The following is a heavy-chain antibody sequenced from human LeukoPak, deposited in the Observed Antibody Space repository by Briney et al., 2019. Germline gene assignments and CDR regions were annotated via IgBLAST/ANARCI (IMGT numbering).Heavy chain of an antibody. J-gene: IGHJ4*02. Sequence: VKVSCKASGGTFSSYAISWVRQAPGQGLEWMGRIIPILGIANYAQKFQGRVTITADKSTSTAYMELSSLRSEDTAVYYCRYITGTENIFDCWGQGTLVTVSS. CDR2: IIPILGIA. D-gene: IGHD1-20*01. CDR3: RYITGTENIFDC. V-gene: IGHV1-69*10. CDR1: GGTFSSYA.